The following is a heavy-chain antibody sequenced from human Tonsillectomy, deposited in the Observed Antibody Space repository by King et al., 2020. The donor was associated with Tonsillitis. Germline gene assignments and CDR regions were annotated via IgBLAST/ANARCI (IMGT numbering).Heavy chain of an antibody. CDR3: AKDGGGXQLLYPYYFDY. CDR2: ISGTTTNT. J-gene: IGHJ4*02. D-gene: IGHD2-2*02. V-gene: IGHV3-23*04. Sequence: VQLVESGGGLVQPGGSLRLSCAASGFTFSNFAMSWVRQAPGKGLEWVSAISGTTTNTYYADSVRGRFTISRDNSKNTLYLQLNSLRAADTAVYYCAKDGGGXQLLYPYYFDYXGQGTLVTVSS. CDR1: GFTFSNFA.